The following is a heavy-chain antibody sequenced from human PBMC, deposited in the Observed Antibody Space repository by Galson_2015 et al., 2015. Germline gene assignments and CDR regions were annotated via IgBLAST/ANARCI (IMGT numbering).Heavy chain of an antibody. V-gene: IGHV1-18*01. CDR2: ISAYNGNT. CDR1: GYTFTSYG. Sequence: SVKVSCKASGYTFTSYGISWVRQAPGQGLEWMGWISAYNGNTNYAQKLQGRVTMTTDTSTSTAYMELRSLRSDGTAVYYCARGIAAAGTGFPFDYWGQGTLVTVSS. CDR3: ARGIAAAGTGFPFDY. D-gene: IGHD6-13*01. J-gene: IGHJ4*02.